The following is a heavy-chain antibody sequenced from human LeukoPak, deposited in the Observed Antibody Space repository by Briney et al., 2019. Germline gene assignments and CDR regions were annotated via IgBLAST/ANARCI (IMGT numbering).Heavy chain of an antibody. CDR3: AKDHRPPSIAAAGPNFDY. CDR1: GFAVFSNY. CDR2: IRYDGSNK. Sequence: GGALRLSCAASGFAVFSNYMNWVRQAPGKGLEWVAFIRYDGSNKYYADSVEGRFTISRDNSKNTLYLQMNSLRAEDTAVYYCAKDHRPPSIAAAGPNFDYWGQRTLVTVSS. V-gene: IGHV3-30*02. D-gene: IGHD6-13*01. J-gene: IGHJ4*02.